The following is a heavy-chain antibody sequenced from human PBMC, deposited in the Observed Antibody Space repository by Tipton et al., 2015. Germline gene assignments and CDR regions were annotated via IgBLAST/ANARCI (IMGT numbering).Heavy chain of an antibody. Sequence: QLVQSGAEVKKSGESLKISCKGSGYSFTSYWIGWVRQMPGKGLEWMGIIYPGDSDTRYSPSFQGQVTISADKSISTAYLQWSSLKASDTAMYYCAGHRDSSGYYQHDGFNIWGQGTMVTVSS. CDR3: AGHRDSSGYYQHDGFNI. CDR1: GYSFTSYW. CDR2: IYPGDSDT. J-gene: IGHJ3*02. V-gene: IGHV5-51*01. D-gene: IGHD3-22*01.